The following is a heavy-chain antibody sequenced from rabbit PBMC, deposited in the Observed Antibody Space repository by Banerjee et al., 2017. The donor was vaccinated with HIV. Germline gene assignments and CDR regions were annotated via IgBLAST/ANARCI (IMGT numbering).Heavy chain of an antibody. CDR2: IYPGFGVS. CDR3: ARVVVAGDRYFDL. Sequence: QLEESGGGLVKPGGTLTLTCKASGFSFISDGISWVRQAPGRGPEWIAYIYPGFGVSKYANSMRGRFTISLDNAQNTVTLQMTSLTAADTATYFCARVVVAGDRYFDLWGPGTLVTVS. V-gene: IGHV1S47*01. CDR1: GFSFISDG. J-gene: IGHJ4*01. D-gene: IGHD4-1*01.